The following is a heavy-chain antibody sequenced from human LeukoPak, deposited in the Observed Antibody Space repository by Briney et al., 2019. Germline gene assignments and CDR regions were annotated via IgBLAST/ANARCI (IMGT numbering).Heavy chain of an antibody. Sequence: GGSLRLSCAASGFTFDDYGMSWVRQAPGKGLEWVSGINWNGGSTGYADSVKGRFTISRDDSKNTAYLQMNSLKTEDTAVYYCTSPIRTIIDYWGQGTLVTVSS. CDR1: GFTFDDYG. CDR2: INWNGGST. CDR3: TSPIRTIIDY. D-gene: IGHD5-12*01. J-gene: IGHJ4*02. V-gene: IGHV3-20*04.